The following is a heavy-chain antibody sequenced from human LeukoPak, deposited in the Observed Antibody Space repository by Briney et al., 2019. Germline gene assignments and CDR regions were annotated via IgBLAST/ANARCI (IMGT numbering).Heavy chain of an antibody. J-gene: IGHJ4*02. CDR1: GGSFSGYY. V-gene: IGHV4-34*01. CDR2: INHSGST. Sequence: SETLSLTCAVYGGSFSGYYWSWIRQPPGKGLEWIGEINHSGSTNYNPSLKSRVTISLDTSKNQFSLKLSSVTAADTAAYYCASLAAAGTLGSDYWGQGTLVTVSS. D-gene: IGHD6-13*01. CDR3: ASLAAAGTLGSDY.